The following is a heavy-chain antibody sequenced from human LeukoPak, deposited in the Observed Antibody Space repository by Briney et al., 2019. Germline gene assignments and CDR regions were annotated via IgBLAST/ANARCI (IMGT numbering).Heavy chain of an antibody. CDR3: ATTPDDFWSGYLPNLSR. CDR1: GYTLTELS. J-gene: IGHJ4*02. Sequence: ASVTVSCTVSGYTLTELSMHWVRQAPGKGLEWMGGFDPEDGETIYAQKFQGRVTMTEDTSTDTAYMELSSLRSEDTAVYYCATTPDDFWSGYLPNLSRWGQGTLVTVSS. D-gene: IGHD3-3*01. CDR2: FDPEDGET. V-gene: IGHV1-24*01.